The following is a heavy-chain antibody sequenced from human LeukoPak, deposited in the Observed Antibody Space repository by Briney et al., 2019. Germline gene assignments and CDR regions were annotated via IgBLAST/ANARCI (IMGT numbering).Heavy chain of an antibody. V-gene: IGHV4-59*01. CDR2: IYYSGST. J-gene: IGHJ5*02. D-gene: IGHD3/OR15-3a*01. CDR3: ARFRTHWFDP. CDR1: GGSISSYY. Sequence: PSETLSLTCTVSGGSISSYYWSWIRQPPGKGLEWIGYIYYSGSTNYNPSLKSRVTLSVDTSKNQFSLKLSSVTAADTAVYYCARFRTHWFDPWGQGTLVTVSS.